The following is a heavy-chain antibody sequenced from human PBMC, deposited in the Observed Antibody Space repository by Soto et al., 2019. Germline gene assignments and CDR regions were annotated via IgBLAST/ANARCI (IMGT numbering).Heavy chain of an antibody. CDR3: ARATGYYYDSSGYYFDY. J-gene: IGHJ4*02. CDR2: IYHSGST. D-gene: IGHD3-22*01. Sequence: ASETLSLTCAVSGGSISSSNWWSWVRQPPGKGLEWIGEIYHSGSTNYNPSLKSRVTISVDKSKNQFSLKLSSVTAADTAVYYCARATGYYYDSSGYYFDYWGQGTLVTVSS. V-gene: IGHV4-4*02. CDR1: GGSISSSNW.